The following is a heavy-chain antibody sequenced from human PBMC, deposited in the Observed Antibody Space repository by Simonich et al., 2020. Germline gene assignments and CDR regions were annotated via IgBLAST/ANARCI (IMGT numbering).Heavy chain of an antibody. D-gene: IGHD6-13*01. V-gene: IGHV1-69*10. Sequence: QFQLVQSGAEVKKPGSSVKVSCKASGGTFSSYAISWVRQVPGQGLEWLGGIIPILGKANNEQKFECRVTITSDKYTSTAYMERSSLRSEDTAVDYCARAKRIAAAGYCDYWSQGTLVTVSS. CDR2: IIPILGKA. J-gene: IGHJ4*02. CDR3: ARAKRIAAAGYCDY. CDR1: GGTFSSYA.